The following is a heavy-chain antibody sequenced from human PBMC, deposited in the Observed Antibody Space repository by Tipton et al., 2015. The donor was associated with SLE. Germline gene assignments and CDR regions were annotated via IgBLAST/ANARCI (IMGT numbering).Heavy chain of an antibody. Sequence: SLRLSCATSGFRFSSYGMNWVRQAPGKGPEWVSLIFWDGGSTYYADSVKGRFTISRDNSKNSLYLEMSSLRVEDTALYYCAKDARYSSDSRGMDVWGQGTTVTVSS. D-gene: IGHD6-19*01. CDR2: IFWDGGST. CDR1: GFRFSSYG. J-gene: IGHJ6*02. CDR3: AKDARYSSDSRGMDV. V-gene: IGHV3-43D*04.